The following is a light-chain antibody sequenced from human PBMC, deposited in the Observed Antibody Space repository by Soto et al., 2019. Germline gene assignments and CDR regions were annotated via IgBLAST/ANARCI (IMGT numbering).Light chain of an antibody. J-gene: IGLJ3*02. CDR1: SSNIGSNY. CDR2: SNN. CDR3: AACADSLSGLV. Sequence: QSVLTQPPSASGTPGQRVTISCSGSSSNIGSNYLYWYQQLPGTDPKLLIFSNNQRPSGVPDRFSGSKSGTSASLALSVHRAEDEADYYCAACADSLSGLVFGGGTKLTVL. V-gene: IGLV1-47*02.